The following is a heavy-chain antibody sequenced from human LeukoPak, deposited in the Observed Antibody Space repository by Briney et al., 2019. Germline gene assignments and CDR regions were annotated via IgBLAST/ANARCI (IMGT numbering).Heavy chain of an antibody. CDR3: ARYSSTWPYWYFDL. J-gene: IGHJ2*01. CDR1: GGSIISGGYS. CDR2: ISHSGST. D-gene: IGHD6-13*01. Sequence: SQTLSLTCAVSGGSIISGGYSWSWIRQPPGKGLEWIGYISHSGSTYHNPSLKSRVTISVDRSKNQFSLKLTSVTAADTAVYYCARYSSTWPYWYFDLWGRGTLVTVSS. V-gene: IGHV4-30-2*01.